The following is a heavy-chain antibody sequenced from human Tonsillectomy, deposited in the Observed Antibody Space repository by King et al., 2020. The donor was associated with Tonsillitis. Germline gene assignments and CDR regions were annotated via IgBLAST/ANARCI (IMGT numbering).Heavy chain of an antibody. CDR3: AKVLSIAVAGKLDY. CDR1: GFTFISYA. CDR2: ISGSGGCT. V-gene: IGHV3-23*04. D-gene: IGHD6-19*01. Sequence: VQLVESGGGLVQPGGSLRLSCAASGFTFISYAMSWVRQAPGKGLEWVSAISGSGGCTYYSDSVKGRFTISRDNSKNTLYLQMNSLRAEDTAVYYCAKVLSIAVAGKLDYWGQGTLVTVSS. J-gene: IGHJ4*02.